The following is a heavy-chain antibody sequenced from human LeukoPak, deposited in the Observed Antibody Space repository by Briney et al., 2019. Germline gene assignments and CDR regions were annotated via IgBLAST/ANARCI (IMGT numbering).Heavy chain of an antibody. CDR2: IYHSGSM. V-gene: IGHV4-59*08. Sequence: SETLSLTCTVSGGSISSFYWSWIRQPPGKGLEWIGYIYHSGSMRYNPSLKSRVTISVDTSKAQFSLKLSSVTAADTAVYYCARLMALENDYWGQGTLVTVSS. D-gene: IGHD2-8*01. CDR1: GGSISSFY. J-gene: IGHJ4*02. CDR3: ARLMALENDY.